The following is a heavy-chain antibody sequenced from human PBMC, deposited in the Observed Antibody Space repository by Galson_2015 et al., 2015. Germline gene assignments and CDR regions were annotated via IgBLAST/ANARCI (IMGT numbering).Heavy chain of an antibody. Sequence: SLRLSCAASGFTFSSYVMNWVRQAPGKGLEWVANIKQDGSEKYYVDSVKGRFTISRDNAKNSLYLQMNSLRAEDTAVYYCAGDRGYYYYYYMDVWGKGTTVTVSS. CDR3: AGDRGYYYYYYMDV. V-gene: IGHV3-7*04. D-gene: IGHD3-16*01. CDR2: IKQDGSEK. CDR1: GFTFSSYV. J-gene: IGHJ6*03.